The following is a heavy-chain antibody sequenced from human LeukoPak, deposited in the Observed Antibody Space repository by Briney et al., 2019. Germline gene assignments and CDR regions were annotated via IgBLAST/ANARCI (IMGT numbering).Heavy chain of an antibody. CDR3: ARGGDYLFDY. J-gene: IGHJ4*02. Sequence: PSETLSLTCTVSGGSISSYYWSWIRQPPGKGLECIGYIYYSGTTNYNPSLKSRVTISVDTSKNQFSLKLRSVTAADTAVYYCARGGDYLFDYWGQGILVTVSS. CDR2: IYYSGTT. CDR1: GGSISSYY. V-gene: IGHV4-59*01. D-gene: IGHD4-17*01.